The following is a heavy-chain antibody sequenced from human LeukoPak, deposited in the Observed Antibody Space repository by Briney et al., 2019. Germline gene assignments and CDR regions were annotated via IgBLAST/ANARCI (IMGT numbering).Heavy chain of an antibody. Sequence: PRGSLRLSCAASGFIFSNYWMTWVCQAPGKGLEWVANIKEDGSEKYYLDSVSGRFTISRDNAKNSLYLQMNSLRAEDTAVYYCVKVSIAVAGSDYWGQGTLVTVSS. J-gene: IGHJ4*02. D-gene: IGHD6-13*01. V-gene: IGHV3-7*01. CDR2: IKEDGSEK. CDR1: GFIFSNYW. CDR3: VKVSIAVAGSDY.